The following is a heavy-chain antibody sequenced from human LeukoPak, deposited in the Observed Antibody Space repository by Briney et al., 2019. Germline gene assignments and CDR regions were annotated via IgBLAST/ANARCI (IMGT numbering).Heavy chain of an antibody. Sequence: SETLSLTCTVSGGSISSYYWSWIRQPPGKGLEWIGYIYYSGSTNYNPSLKSRVTISVDTSKNQFSLKLSSVTAADTAVYYCARGLGYCSGGRCYSDDALDIWGQGTMVTVSS. V-gene: IGHV4-59*12. CDR3: ARGLGYCSGGRCYSDDALDI. CDR2: IYYSGST. CDR1: GGSISSYY. J-gene: IGHJ3*02. D-gene: IGHD2-15*01.